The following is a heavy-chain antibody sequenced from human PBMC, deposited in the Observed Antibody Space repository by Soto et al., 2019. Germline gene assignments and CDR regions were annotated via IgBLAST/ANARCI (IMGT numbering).Heavy chain of an antibody. J-gene: IGHJ6*02. Sequence: ASVKVSCKASGGTFSSYAISWVRQATGQGLEWMGWMNPNSGNTGYAQKFQGRVTMTRNTSISTAYMELSSLRSEDTAVYYCAREGPSGYCGGDCYLYYGMDVWGQGTTVTVSS. D-gene: IGHD2-21*02. CDR1: GGTFSSYA. V-gene: IGHV1-8*02. CDR2: MNPNSGNT. CDR3: AREGPSGYCGGDCYLYYGMDV.